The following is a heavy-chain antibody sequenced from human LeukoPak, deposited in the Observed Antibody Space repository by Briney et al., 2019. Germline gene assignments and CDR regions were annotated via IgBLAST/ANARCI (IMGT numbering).Heavy chain of an antibody. CDR2: INQDGGAK. Sequence: PGGSLRLSCAASGFTFSSYAMSWVRQAPGKGLEWVANINQDGGAKYYVDSLKGRFTISRDNIEESLYLQLNSLTADDTAVYFCARAATTGTVDYWGQGTLVTVSS. CDR1: GFTFSSYA. CDR3: ARAATTGTVDY. J-gene: IGHJ4*02. V-gene: IGHV3-7*01. D-gene: IGHD1-1*01.